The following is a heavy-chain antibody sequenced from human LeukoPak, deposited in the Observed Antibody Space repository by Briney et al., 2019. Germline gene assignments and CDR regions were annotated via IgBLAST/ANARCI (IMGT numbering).Heavy chain of an antibody. CDR2: IYPGDSDT. J-gene: IGHJ4*02. V-gene: IGHV5-51*01. CDR3: ASGGGKRTAAFDY. CDR1: GYTFSTYW. Sequence: GESLKISCKGSGYTFSTYWIVWVRQMPGKGLEYMGIIYPGDSDTRYSPSFQGQVTISADKSISTTYLQWSSLKASDTAIYYCASGGGKRTAAFDYWGQGTLVTVSS. D-gene: IGHD3-16*01.